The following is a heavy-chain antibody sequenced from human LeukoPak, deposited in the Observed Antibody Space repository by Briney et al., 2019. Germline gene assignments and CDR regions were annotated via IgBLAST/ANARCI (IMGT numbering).Heavy chain of an antibody. Sequence: PGGSLRLSCAASGFTFSDSYMTWVRQAPGKGVEWVAYISGSGHDINYSESAKGRFTISRDNAKNSLYLQMNSLRAEDTAVYYCARDRMDYEADYWGQGTLVTVSS. CDR1: GFTFSDSY. D-gene: IGHD4-17*01. CDR2: ISGSGHDI. V-gene: IGHV3-11*04. J-gene: IGHJ4*02. CDR3: ARDRMDYEADY.